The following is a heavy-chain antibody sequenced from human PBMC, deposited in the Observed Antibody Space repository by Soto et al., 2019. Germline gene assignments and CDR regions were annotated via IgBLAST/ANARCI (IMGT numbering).Heavy chain of an antibody. CDR2: IIPIFGTA. Sequence: ASVKVSCKASGGTFSSYAISWVRQAPGQGLEWMGGIIPIFGTANYAQKFQGRVTITADESTSTAYMELSSLRSEDTAVYYCARGLGGRRKGYPLDYWGQGTLVTVSS. J-gene: IGHJ4*02. V-gene: IGHV1-69*13. CDR1: GGTFSSYA. D-gene: IGHD7-27*01. CDR3: ARGLGGRRKGYPLDY.